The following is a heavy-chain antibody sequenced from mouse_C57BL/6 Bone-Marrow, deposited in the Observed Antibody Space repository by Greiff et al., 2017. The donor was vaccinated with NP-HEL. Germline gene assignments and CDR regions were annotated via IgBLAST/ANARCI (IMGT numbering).Heavy chain of an antibody. CDR3: AEGTMVSPFDY. J-gene: IGHJ2*01. CDR2: IDPSDSYT. D-gene: IGHD2-1*01. CDR1: GYTFTSYW. Sequence: QVQLQQPGAELVKPGASVKLSCKASGYTFTSYWMQWVKQRPGQGLEWIGEIDPSDSYTNYNQKFKGKATLTVDTSSSTAYMQLSSLTSEDSAVYYCAEGTMVSPFDYWGQGTTLTVSS. V-gene: IGHV1-50*01.